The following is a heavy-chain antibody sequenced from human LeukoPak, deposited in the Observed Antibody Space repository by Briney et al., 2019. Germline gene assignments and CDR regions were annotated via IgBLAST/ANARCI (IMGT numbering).Heavy chain of an antibody. CDR3: AREIVGAYSSSWFIDY. V-gene: IGHV3-66*01. CDR1: GFTVSSNY. J-gene: IGHJ4*02. Sequence: GGSLRLSCAASGFTVSSNYMSWVRQAPGKGLEWVSVIYSSGSTYYADSVKGRFTVSRDNSKNTLYLQMNTLRAEDTALYYCAREIVGAYSSSWFIDYWGQGTLVTVSS. CDR2: IYSSGST. D-gene: IGHD6-13*01.